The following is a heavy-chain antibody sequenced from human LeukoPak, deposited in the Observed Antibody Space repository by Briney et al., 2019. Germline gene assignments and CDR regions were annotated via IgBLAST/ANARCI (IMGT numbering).Heavy chain of an antibody. CDR2: LSYDGSDR. V-gene: IGHV3-30*01. CDR3: ARDRINMMVLVHDSGLDL. J-gene: IGHJ5*02. D-gene: IGHD3-22*01. CDR1: GFTLSEYG. Sequence: GGSLRLSCAASGFTLSEYGIHWVRQAPGKGLEWVAVLSYDGSDRYYADSVNGRFTISRDISSDTVSLQMNSLRVEDTALYFRARDRINMMVLVHDSGLDLWGQGTLVTVSS.